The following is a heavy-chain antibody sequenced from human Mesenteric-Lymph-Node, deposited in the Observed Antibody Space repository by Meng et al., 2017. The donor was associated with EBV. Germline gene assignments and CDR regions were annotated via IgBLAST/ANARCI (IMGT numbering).Heavy chain of an antibody. Sequence: QVRLVQSGAEVKKPGASVKVSCKAFGYTFASYGISWVRQAPGQGLEWMGWISVFNGDTNYAQNFQGRLTLTTDTSTATAYMELRSLRSDDTAVYYCVREADGATFDYWGQGTLVTVSS. D-gene: IGHD1-26*01. CDR1: GYTFASYG. CDR2: ISVFNGDT. J-gene: IGHJ4*02. CDR3: VREADGATFDY. V-gene: IGHV1-18*01.